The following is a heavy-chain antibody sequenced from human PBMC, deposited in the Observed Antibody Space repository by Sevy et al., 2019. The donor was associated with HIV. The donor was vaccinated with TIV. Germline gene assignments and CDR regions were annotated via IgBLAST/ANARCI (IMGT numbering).Heavy chain of an antibody. CDR1: GFIFNKAW. J-gene: IGHJ4*02. CDR2: IRSNTDGGSR. V-gene: IGHV3-15*01. Sequence: GGSLRLSCAASGFIFNKAWMSWVRQAPGKGREWVGRIRSNTDGGSRDYAAPVKGRFTISRDDSKNTLYLQMNSLKTEDTAVYYCTSMTTVEGVFDFWGQGTLVTVSS. D-gene: IGHD4-17*01. CDR3: TSMTTVEGVFDF.